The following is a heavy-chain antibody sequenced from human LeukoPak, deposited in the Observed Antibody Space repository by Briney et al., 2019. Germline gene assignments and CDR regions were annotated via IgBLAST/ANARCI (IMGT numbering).Heavy chain of an antibody. Sequence: GGALRLSCAASGFTFSSYWMRWGRQAPGKGLEGVANIKQDGSEKYYVDSVKGRFTISRDNAKNSLYLQMNSLRAEDTAVYYCARGTDDYGDSHFDYWGQGTLVTVSS. CDR2: IKQDGSEK. CDR3: ARGTDDYGDSHFDY. J-gene: IGHJ4*02. CDR1: GFTFSSYW. D-gene: IGHD4-17*01. V-gene: IGHV3-7*01.